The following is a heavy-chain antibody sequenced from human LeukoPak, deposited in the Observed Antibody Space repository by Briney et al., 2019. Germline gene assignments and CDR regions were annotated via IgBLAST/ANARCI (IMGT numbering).Heavy chain of an antibody. D-gene: IGHD1-26*01. J-gene: IGHJ4*02. CDR2: IYYIGTS. CDR3: ARHRSGSYIRYFDF. V-gene: IGHV4-39*01. CDR1: GDSINTSNYF. Sequence: WETLSLTCTVSGDSINTSNYFWGWIRQPTGKGLEWIGNIYYIGTSDYNPSLKSRFTISINTSKNQFSLNLRSVTAADTAFYYCARHRSGSYIRYFDFWGQGALVTVSS.